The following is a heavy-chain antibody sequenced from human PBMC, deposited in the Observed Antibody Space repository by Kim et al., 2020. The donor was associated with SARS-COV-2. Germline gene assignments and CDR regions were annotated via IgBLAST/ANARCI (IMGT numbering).Heavy chain of an antibody. V-gene: IGHV3-11*06. CDR3: ATGGAAAGALFDY. CDR1: GFTFSDYY. Sequence: GGSLRLSCAASGFTFSDYYMSWIRQAPGKGLEWISYISGSGSYTNYADSVKGRFSISRDNAKNSLYLQMNSLRAEDTAVYSCATGGAAAGALFDYWGQGTLVTVSS. J-gene: IGHJ4*02. CDR2: ISGSGSYT. D-gene: IGHD6-13*01.